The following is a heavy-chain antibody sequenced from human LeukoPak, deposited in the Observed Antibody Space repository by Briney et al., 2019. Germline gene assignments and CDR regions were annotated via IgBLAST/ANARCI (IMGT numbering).Heavy chain of an antibody. CDR2: IHYSGST. V-gene: IGHV4-39*07. D-gene: IGHD3-10*01. J-gene: IGHJ4*02. CDR1: GGSISSSSYY. Sequence: PSETLSLTCTVSGGSISSSSYYWGWIRQPPGKGLEWIGSIHYSGSTYYNPSLKSRVTISVDTSKNLFSLKLSSVTAADTAVYYCARIYGSGSYDLDYWGQGTLVTVSS. CDR3: ARIYGSGSYDLDY.